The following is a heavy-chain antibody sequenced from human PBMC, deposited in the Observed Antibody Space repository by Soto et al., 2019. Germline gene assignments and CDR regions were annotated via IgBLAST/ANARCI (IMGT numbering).Heavy chain of an antibody. CDR2: SSPRGDTI. D-gene: IGHD6-19*01. Sequence: PGGSLRLSCVASVFSLANYPVNWVRQTPGKGLEWISYSSPRGDTIYYADSVEGRFTISRDNARNSLSLQMSSLRDEDSALYYCAKGPHTNVGWPYYFESWGQGVPVTVSS. CDR1: VFSLANYP. J-gene: IGHJ4*02. V-gene: IGHV3-48*02. CDR3: AKGPHTNVGWPYYFES.